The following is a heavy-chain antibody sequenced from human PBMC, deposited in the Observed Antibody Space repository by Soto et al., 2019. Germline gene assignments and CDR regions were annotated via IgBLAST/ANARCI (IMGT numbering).Heavy chain of an antibody. D-gene: IGHD3-22*01. V-gene: IGHV4-34*01. Sequence: QVQLQQWGAGLLKPSETLSLTCAVYGGSFSGYYWSWIRQPPGKGLEWIGEINHSGSTNYNPSLKSRVTISVDTSKNQSSLTLSSVTAADTAVYYCARGRQWLLGLNWFDPWGQGTLVTVSS. J-gene: IGHJ5*02. CDR1: GGSFSGYY. CDR2: INHSGST. CDR3: ARGRQWLLGLNWFDP.